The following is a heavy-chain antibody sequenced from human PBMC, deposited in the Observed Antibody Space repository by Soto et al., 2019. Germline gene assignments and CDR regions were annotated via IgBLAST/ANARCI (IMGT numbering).Heavy chain of an antibody. CDR1: GYTFTGYY. Sequence: QVQLVQSGAEVKKPGASVKVSCKASGYTFTGYYMHWVRQAPGQGLEWMGWINPNSGGTNYAQKFQGGVPMTRDTSISTAYMELSRLRSDDTAVYYCAREEEGIAVAGTSGYYYYGMDVWGQGTTVTVSS. J-gene: IGHJ6*02. CDR2: INPNSGGT. CDR3: AREEEGIAVAGTSGYYYYGMDV. V-gene: IGHV1-2*02. D-gene: IGHD6-19*01.